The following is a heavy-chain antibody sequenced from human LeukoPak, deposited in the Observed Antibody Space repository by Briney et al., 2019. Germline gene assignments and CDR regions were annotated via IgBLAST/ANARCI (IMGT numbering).Heavy chain of an antibody. J-gene: IGHJ3*01. CDR2: ITSSSHM. CDR1: GFTFSTYS. D-gene: IGHD3-10*01. Sequence: KTGGSLRLSCAASGFTFSTYSMDWVRQAPGKGLEWVSSITSSSHMYYADSLKGRFTISRDNAKNSLFLQMNSLRAEDTAVYYCVSGTYWELWGQGTMVTVSS. V-gene: IGHV3-21*01. CDR3: VSGTYWEL.